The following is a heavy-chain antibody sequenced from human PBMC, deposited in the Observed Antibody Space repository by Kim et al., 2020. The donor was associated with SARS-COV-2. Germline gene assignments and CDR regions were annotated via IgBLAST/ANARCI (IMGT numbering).Heavy chain of an antibody. CDR2: ISAYNGNT. D-gene: IGHD4-4*01. CDR1: GYTFTSYG. CDR3: ARDGYSNPAPFRYFDL. Sequence: ASVKVSCKASGYTFTSYGISWVRQAPGQGLEWMGWISAYNGNTNYAQKLQGRVTMTTDTSTSTAYMELRSLRSDDTAVYYCARDGYSNPAPFRYFDLWGRGTLVTVSS. J-gene: IGHJ2*01. V-gene: IGHV1-18*04.